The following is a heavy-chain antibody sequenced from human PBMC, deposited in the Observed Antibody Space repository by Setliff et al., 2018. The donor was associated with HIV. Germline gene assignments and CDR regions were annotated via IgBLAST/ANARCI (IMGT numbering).Heavy chain of an antibody. V-gene: IGHV3-23*01. J-gene: IGHJ4*02. CDR3: AKDPRAAVATICDY. D-gene: IGHD5-12*01. Sequence: GGSLRLSCAASGFIFSSYAMHWVRQAPGKGLEWVAGISGSGGSTYYADSVKGRFTISRDNSKNTLYLQMNSLRAEDTAVYYCAKDPRAAVATICDYWGQGTLVTVSS. CDR1: GFIFSSYA. CDR2: ISGSGGST.